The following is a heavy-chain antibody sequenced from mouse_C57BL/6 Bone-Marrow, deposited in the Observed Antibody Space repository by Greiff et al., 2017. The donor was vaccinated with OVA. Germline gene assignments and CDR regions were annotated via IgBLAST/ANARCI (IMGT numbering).Heavy chain of an antibody. Sequence: EVKLVESGGGLVQPKGSLKLSCAASGFSFNTYAMNWVRQAPGKGLEWVARIRSKSNNYATSYADSVKDRFTISRDDSESMLYLQMNNLKTEDTAMYYCVRHDVYWYFDVWGTGTTVTVSS. CDR2: IRSKSNNYAT. V-gene: IGHV10-1*01. CDR3: VRHDVYWYFDV. J-gene: IGHJ1*03. CDR1: GFSFNTYA. D-gene: IGHD2-3*01.